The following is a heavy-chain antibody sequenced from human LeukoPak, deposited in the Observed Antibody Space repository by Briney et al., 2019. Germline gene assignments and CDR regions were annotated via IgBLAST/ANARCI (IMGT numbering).Heavy chain of an antibody. V-gene: IGHV3-23*01. CDR2: ITGLGGST. D-gene: IGHD5-12*01. CDR1: GFTFSSYA. CDR3: AKDSGYDYMDS. Sequence: PGGSLRLSCAASGFTFSSYAMSWVRQAPGEGLEWVSSITGLGGSTFYADSVKGRFTFSRDNSNNMLYLQMNSLRTDDTAVYYCAKDSGYDYMDSWGQGTLVIVSS. J-gene: IGHJ4*02.